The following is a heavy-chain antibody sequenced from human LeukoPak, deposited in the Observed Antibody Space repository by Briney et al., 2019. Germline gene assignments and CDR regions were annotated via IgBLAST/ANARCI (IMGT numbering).Heavy chain of an antibody. CDR1: GYTFTSYD. Sequence: ASVKVSCKASGYTFTSYDINWVRQATGQGLEWMGSMNPNSGNTGYAQKFQGRVTMTRNTSISTAYMELSSLRSEDTAVYYCARDGGVGATVRGYYYYMDVWGKGTTVTVSS. J-gene: IGHJ6*03. CDR3: ARDGGVGATVRGYYYYMDV. CDR2: MNPNSGNT. V-gene: IGHV1-8*01. D-gene: IGHD1-26*01.